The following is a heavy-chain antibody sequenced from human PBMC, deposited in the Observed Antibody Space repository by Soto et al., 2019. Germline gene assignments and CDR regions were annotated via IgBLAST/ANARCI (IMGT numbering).Heavy chain of an antibody. CDR2: ISGSGGST. CDR1: GFTFSSYA. D-gene: IGHD6-13*01. CDR3: AKDVAAAGRVFDY. V-gene: IGHV3-23*01. J-gene: IGHJ4*02. Sequence: GVSLRLSCAASGFTFSSYAMSWVRQAPGKGLEWVSAISGSGGSTYYADSVKGRFTISRDNSKNTLYLQMNSLRAEDTAVYYCAKDVAAAGRVFDYWGQGTLVTVSS.